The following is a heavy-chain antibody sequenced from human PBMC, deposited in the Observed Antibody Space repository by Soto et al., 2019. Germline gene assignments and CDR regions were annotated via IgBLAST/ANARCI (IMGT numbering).Heavy chain of an antibody. J-gene: IGHJ4*02. CDR2: IYNSATT. CDR1: GDSISTYY. Sequence: SETLSLTCTVSGDSISTYYWTWIRQPPGKGLEWIGYIYNSATTKYNPSLKSRVTISVDTSKNQFSLKLSSVATADTAVYYCARGRFDFIWGTPAPYLDYWGQGALVTVSS. V-gene: IGHV4-59*01. CDR3: ARGRFDFIWGTPAPYLDY. D-gene: IGHD3-16*01.